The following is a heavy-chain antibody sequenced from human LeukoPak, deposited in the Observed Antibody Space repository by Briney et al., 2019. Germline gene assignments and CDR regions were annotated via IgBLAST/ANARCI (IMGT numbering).Heavy chain of an antibody. CDR1: GGSISSYY. V-gene: IGHV4-59*01. CDR2: ICYSGST. J-gene: IGHJ4*02. CDR3: AREGAVGGGNLDY. Sequence: SETLSLTCTVSGGSISSYYWSWIRQPPGKGLEWIGYICYSGSTNYNPSLKSRVTISVDTSKNQFSLKLSSVTAADTAVYYCAREGAVGGGNLDYWGQGTLVTVSS. D-gene: IGHD1-14*01.